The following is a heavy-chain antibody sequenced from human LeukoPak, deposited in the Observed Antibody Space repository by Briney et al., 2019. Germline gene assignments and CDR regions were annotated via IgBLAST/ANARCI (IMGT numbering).Heavy chain of an antibody. CDR3: ARDPRMGGDY. V-gene: IGHV4-59*12. CDR1: GGSISSYF. J-gene: IGHJ4*02. D-gene: IGHD3-16*01. CDR2: IYYSGIT. Sequence: SETLSLTCTVSGGSISSYFWSWIRQPPGKGLEWIGYIYYSGITNYNPSLKSRITMSVGTSKNQFSLKLSSVTAADTAVYYCARDPRMGGDYWGQGTLVTVSS.